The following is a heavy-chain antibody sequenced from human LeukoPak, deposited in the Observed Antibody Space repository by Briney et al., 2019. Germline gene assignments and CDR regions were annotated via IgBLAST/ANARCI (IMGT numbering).Heavy chain of an antibody. J-gene: IGHJ3*02. CDR3: ASIDVDTAMDRAFDI. V-gene: IGHV4-34*01. CDR2: INHSGST. Sequence: SETLSLTCAVYGGSFSGYYWSWIRQPPGKGLEWIGEINHSGSTNYNPSLKSRVTISVDTSKNQFSLKLSSVTAADTAVYYCASIDVDTAMDRAFDIWGQGTMVTVSS. D-gene: IGHD5-18*01. CDR1: GGSFSGYY.